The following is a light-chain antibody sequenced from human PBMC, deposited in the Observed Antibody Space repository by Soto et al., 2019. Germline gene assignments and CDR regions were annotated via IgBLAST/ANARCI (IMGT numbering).Light chain of an antibody. J-gene: IGKJ1*01. V-gene: IGKV1-6*01. CDR1: QGIRHE. Sequence: AIQMTQSPSSLSASVGDRVTITCRASQGIRHELGWYQQQPGEAPKLLIYAASTLQGGVLSKFSGSGSGTDFTLIIRNLQPEDSANYFCLQDYNPPWTFGQGTKLEI. CDR3: LQDYNPPWT. CDR2: AAS.